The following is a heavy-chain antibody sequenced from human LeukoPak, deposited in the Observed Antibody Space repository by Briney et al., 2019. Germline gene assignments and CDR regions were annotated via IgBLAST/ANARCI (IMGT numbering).Heavy chain of an antibody. CDR1: GYSISSGYY. J-gene: IGHJ4*02. CDR2: IYHSGST. Sequence: PSETLSLTCTVSGYSISSGYYWGWIRQPPGKGLEWIGSIYHSGSTYYNPSLKSRVTISVDTSKNQFSLKLSSVTAADTAVYYCARGRWNLRGDAYDFWSGYAYYYFDYWGQGTLVTVSS. D-gene: IGHD3-3*01. V-gene: IGHV4-38-2*02. CDR3: ARGRWNLRGDAYDFWSGYAYYYFDY.